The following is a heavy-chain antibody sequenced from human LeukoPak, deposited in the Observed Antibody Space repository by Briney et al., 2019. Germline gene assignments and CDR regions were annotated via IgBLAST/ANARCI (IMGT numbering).Heavy chain of an antibody. CDR2: INPNSGGT. J-gene: IGHJ5*02. V-gene: IGHV1-2*02. D-gene: IGHD1-26*01. CDR1: GYTFTGYY. CDR3: ATLESYWGDWFDP. Sequence: ASVKVSCKASGYTFTGYYMHWVRQAPGQGLEWMGWINPNSGGTNYAQKFQGRVTMTRDTSISTAYMELRSLRSDDTAVYYCATLESYWGDWFDPWGQGTLVTVSS.